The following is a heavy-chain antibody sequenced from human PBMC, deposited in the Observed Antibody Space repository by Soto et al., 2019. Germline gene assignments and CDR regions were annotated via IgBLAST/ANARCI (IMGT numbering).Heavy chain of an antibody. V-gene: IGHV3-21*01. CDR3: ARLKGLPEVAPVAEAN. CDR1: GFTLSLYT. CDR2: LGVSDDR. J-gene: IGHJ1*01. Sequence: VQLLESGGGLVKPGGSLKLSCAASGFTLSLYTINWVRQAPGKGLEWVSSLGVSDDRFYADSVKGRFTISRDNAKNSMYLEMHGLRAEDTAVYYCARLKGLPEVAPVAEANGGKGTLATVSS. D-gene: IGHD1-26*01.